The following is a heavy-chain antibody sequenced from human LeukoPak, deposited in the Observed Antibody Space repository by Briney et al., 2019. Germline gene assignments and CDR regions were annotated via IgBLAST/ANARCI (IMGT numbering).Heavy chain of an antibody. Sequence: PSQTLSLTCTVSGGSISSGGYYWSWIRQHPGKGLEWIGYIYYSGSTYYNPSLKSRVTISVDTSKNQFSLKLSSVTAADTAVYYCARGMIRGVIIFPYYGMDVWGQGTTVTVSS. CDR2: IYYSGST. J-gene: IGHJ6*02. D-gene: IGHD3-10*01. CDR3: ARGMIRGVIIFPYYGMDV. CDR1: GGSISSGGYY. V-gene: IGHV4-31*03.